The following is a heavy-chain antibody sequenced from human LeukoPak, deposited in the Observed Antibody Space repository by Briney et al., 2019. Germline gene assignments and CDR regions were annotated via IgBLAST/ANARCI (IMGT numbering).Heavy chain of an antibody. CDR3: AKDSSGWDNWFDP. V-gene: IGHV3-30*02. Sequence: PGGSLRLSCAASGFTFSSYGMHWVRQAPGKGLEWVAFIRYDGSNKYYADSVKGRFTISRDNSKNTLYLQMNSLRAEDTAVFYCAKDSSGWDNWFDPWGQGTLVTVSS. CDR1: GFTFSSYG. CDR2: IRYDGSNK. D-gene: IGHD6-19*01. J-gene: IGHJ5*02.